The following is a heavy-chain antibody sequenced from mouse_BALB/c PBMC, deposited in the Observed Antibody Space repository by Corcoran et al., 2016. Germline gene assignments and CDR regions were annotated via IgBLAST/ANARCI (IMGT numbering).Heavy chain of an antibody. CDR2: INPYYGST. CDR3: ARWGYGYGMDY. Sequence: EIQLQQTGPELVKPGASVKISCKASGYSFTDYIMLWVKQSHGKSLEWIGNINPYYGSTSYNLKFKGKATLTVDKSSSTAYMQLNSLTSEDSAVYYCARWGYGYGMDYWGQGTSVTVSS. D-gene: IGHD1-2*01. CDR1: GYSFTDYI. V-gene: IGHV1-39*01. J-gene: IGHJ4*01.